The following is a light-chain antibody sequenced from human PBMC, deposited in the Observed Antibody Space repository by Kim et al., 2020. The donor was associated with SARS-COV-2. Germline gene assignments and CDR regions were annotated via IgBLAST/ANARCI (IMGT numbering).Light chain of an antibody. CDR3: QQSYTTPLT. CDR2: AAS. V-gene: IGKV1-39*01. Sequence: ASVGDRVTITGRASQIISSYLNWYQQKPGKAPKVLIYAASNLQSGVPSRFSGSGSGTDFTLTISSLQPEDFAGYYCQQSYTTPLTFGGGTKVDIK. CDR1: QIISSY. J-gene: IGKJ4*01.